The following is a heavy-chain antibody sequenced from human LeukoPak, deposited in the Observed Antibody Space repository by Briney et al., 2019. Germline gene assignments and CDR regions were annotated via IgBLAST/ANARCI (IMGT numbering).Heavy chain of an antibody. J-gene: IGHJ4*02. D-gene: IGHD4-17*01. CDR1: GFTFSNYE. CDR3: ARQPVTTRFEYYFDY. V-gene: IGHV3-48*03. Sequence: GGSLRLSCGASGFTFSNYEMNWVRQAPGKGLEWVSYISSKGDTIYYGDTVKGRFTISRDNTKNSLYLHMNSLRADDTAIYYCARQPVTTRFEYYFDYWGQGTLVTVSS. CDR2: ISSKGDTI.